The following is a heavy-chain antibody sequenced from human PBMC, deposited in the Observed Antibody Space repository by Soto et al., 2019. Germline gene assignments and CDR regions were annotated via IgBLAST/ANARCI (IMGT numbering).Heavy chain of an antibody. D-gene: IGHD1-1*01. J-gene: IGHJ6*03. CDR3: ARLEPKRGGYYYYYMDV. CDR2: IYYSGST. V-gene: IGHV4-59*08. Sequence: QVQLQEWGPGLVKPSETLSLTCTVSGDSISSYYWSWIRQPPGKGLEWIGYIYYSGSTNYNPSLKSRVTISVDTSKNQFSLKLSSVTAADTAVYYCARLEPKRGGYYYYYMDVWGKGTTVTVSS. CDR1: GDSISSYY.